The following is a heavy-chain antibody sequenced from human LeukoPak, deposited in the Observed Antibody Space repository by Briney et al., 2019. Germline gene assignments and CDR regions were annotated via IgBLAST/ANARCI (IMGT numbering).Heavy chain of an antibody. CDR1: GYTFSSYG. Sequence: ASVNVSCKASGYTFSSYGISWVRQAPGQGLQWMGWINTYSGTTDYAHNLQDRVTLTAHASTSTAYMELRSLRSDDTAVYYCARALRGIVAAMDVWGQGTTVTVSS. D-gene: IGHD5-12*01. CDR3: ARALRGIVAAMDV. CDR2: INTYSGTT. V-gene: IGHV1-18*04. J-gene: IGHJ6*02.